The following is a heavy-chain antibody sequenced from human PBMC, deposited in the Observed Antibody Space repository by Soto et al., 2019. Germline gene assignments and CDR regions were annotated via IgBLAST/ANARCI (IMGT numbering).Heavy chain of an antibody. Sequence: QVQLVESGGGVVQPGRSLRLSCAASGFTFSSYAMHWVRQAPGKGLEWVAVISYDGSNKYYADSVKGRFTISRDNSKNTLYLQMNSLRAEDTAVYYCATPSYGGNSGSWYFDLWGRGTLVTVSS. CDR1: GFTFSSYA. D-gene: IGHD4-17*01. V-gene: IGHV3-30-3*01. J-gene: IGHJ2*01. CDR3: ATPSYGGNSGSWYFDL. CDR2: ISYDGSNK.